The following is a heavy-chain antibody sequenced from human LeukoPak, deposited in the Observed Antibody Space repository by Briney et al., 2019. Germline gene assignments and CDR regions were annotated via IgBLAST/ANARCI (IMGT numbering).Heavy chain of an antibody. D-gene: IGHD3-22*01. Sequence: GGSLRLSCAASGFTVSSNYMSWVRQAPGKGLEWVANIKQDGSEKYYVDSVKGRFTISRDNAKNSLYLQMDSLRAEDTAVYYCARDRGLAWIVGCFDYWGQGTLVTVSS. V-gene: IGHV3-7*01. CDR1: GFTVSSNY. J-gene: IGHJ4*02. CDR3: ARDRGLAWIVGCFDY. CDR2: IKQDGSEK.